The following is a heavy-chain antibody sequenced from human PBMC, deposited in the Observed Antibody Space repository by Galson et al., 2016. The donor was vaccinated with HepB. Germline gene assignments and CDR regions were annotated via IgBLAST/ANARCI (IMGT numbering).Heavy chain of an antibody. CDR3: ARPATSTRCYNCFDY. Sequence: SLRLSCAGSGFTFSDFDMTWIRQAPGKGLGWVSDIRSSGTYTKYAESVKGRFTISRDNAKNSLFLQMNSLRVEDTAVYYCARPATSTRCYNCFDYWGQGILVIVSS. D-gene: IGHD2-2*01. CDR1: GFTFSDFD. J-gene: IGHJ4*02. CDR2: IRSSGTYT. V-gene: IGHV3-11*06.